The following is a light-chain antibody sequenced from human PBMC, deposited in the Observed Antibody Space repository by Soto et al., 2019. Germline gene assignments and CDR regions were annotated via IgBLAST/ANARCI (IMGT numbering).Light chain of an antibody. J-gene: IGKJ4*01. Sequence: EIVLTQSPATLSLSPGERATLSCRASQSVSSYLAWYQQKSGQAPRLLIYDASNRATGIPARFSGSGSGTDFTXXISSLEPEDFAVYXCQQRSNWLTFGGGTKVEIK. CDR2: DAS. V-gene: IGKV3-11*01. CDR3: QQRSNWLT. CDR1: QSVSSY.